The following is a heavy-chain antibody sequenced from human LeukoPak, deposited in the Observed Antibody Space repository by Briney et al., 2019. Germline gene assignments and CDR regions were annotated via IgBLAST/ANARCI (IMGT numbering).Heavy chain of an antibody. J-gene: IGHJ4*02. D-gene: IGHD3-10*01. CDR2: IIPILRIA. Sequence: GASVTVSCKASGGTFSSYTISWVRQAPGQGLEWMGRIIPILRIANYAQKFQGRVTITADKSTSTAYMELSSLRSEDTAVYYCARVFDYGSGSFDYWGQGPLVTVSS. CDR3: ARVFDYGSGSFDY. CDR1: GGTFSSYT. V-gene: IGHV1-69*02.